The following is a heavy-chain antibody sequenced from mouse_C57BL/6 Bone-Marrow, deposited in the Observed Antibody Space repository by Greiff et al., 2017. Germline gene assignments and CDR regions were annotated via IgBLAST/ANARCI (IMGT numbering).Heavy chain of an antibody. CDR3: ARTYRGSSWYFDV. CDR2: IDPSDSET. J-gene: IGHJ1*03. V-gene: IGHV1-52*01. CDR1: GYTFTSYW. D-gene: IGHD1-1*01. Sequence: QVQLQQPGAELVRPGSSVKLSCKASGYTFTSYWMHWVKQRPIQGLEWIGNIDPSDSETHYNQKFKDKATLTVDKSSSTAYMQLSSLTSEDSAVYYCARTYRGSSWYFDVWGTGTTVTVSS.